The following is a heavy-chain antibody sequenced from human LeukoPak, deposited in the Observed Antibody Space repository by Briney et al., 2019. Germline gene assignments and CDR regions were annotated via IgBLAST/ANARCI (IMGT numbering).Heavy chain of an antibody. CDR3: ARDDRRSLGMGV. J-gene: IGHJ6*02. CDR2: ISSSSSYI. V-gene: IGHV3-21*01. Sequence: PGGSLRLSCAASGFTFSSYSMNWVRQAPGKGLEWVSSISSSSSYIYYADSVKGRFTISRDNAKNSLYLQMNSLRAEDTAVYYCARDDRRSLGMGVWGQGTTVTVSS. CDR1: GFTFSSYS.